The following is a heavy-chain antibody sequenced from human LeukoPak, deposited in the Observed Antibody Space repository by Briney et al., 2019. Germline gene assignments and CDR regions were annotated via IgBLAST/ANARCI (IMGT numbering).Heavy chain of an antibody. CDR1: GGSISSSTYY. Sequence: PSETLSLTCTVSGGSISSSTYYWGWIRQPPGKGLEWIGSIYYSGSTYYNPSFKSRVTISVYTSKNQFSLSSVTAADTAVYYCARHSRGPAAGPAFDYWGQGTLVTVSS. D-gene: IGHD6-13*01. J-gene: IGHJ4*02. CDR3: ARHSRGPAAGPAFDY. V-gene: IGHV4-39*01. CDR2: IYYSGST.